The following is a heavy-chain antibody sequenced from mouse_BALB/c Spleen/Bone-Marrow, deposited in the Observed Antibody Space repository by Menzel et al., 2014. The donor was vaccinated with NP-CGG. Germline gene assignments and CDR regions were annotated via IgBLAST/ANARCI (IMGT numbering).Heavy chain of an antibody. CDR2: IHYSGNT. V-gene: IGHV3-1*02. J-gene: IGHJ3*01. CDR3: AREARTTARFAY. CDR1: GYSITSGYG. D-gene: IGHD1-2*01. Sequence: VQLQQSGPDLVKPSQSLSLTCTVTGYSITSGYGWHWIRRFPGNKLEWMAYIHYSGNTDYNPSHKSRISITRDTSKNQFFLQLNSVTTEDTATYYCAREARTTARFAYWGQGTLVTVSA.